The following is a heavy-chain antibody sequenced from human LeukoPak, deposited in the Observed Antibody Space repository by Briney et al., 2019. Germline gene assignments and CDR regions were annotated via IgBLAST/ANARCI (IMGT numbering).Heavy chain of an antibody. CDR2: ISSSSSYI. Sequence: GGSLRLSCAASGFTFSSYSMNWVRQAPGKGLEWVSSISSSSSYIYYADSVKGRFTISRDNAKNSLYLQMNSLRAEDTAVYYCAKARTWYDSSGYYTLHDVWGKGTTVTVSS. V-gene: IGHV3-21*01. J-gene: IGHJ6*04. CDR1: GFTFSSYS. D-gene: IGHD3-22*01. CDR3: AKARTWYDSSGYYTLHDV.